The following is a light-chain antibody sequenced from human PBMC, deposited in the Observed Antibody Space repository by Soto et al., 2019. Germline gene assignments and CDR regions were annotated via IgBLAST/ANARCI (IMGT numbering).Light chain of an antibody. J-gene: IGKJ1*01. CDR1: QSISSW. V-gene: IGKV1-5*01. Sequence: DIQLTQSPSTLSASVGDRVTLTCRASQSISSWLAWNQQKPGKAPKLLIYDASSLESGVPSRFSGSGSGTEFTLTISSLQPDDFATYYCQQYNSYSFGQGTKVDIK. CDR3: QQYNSYS. CDR2: DAS.